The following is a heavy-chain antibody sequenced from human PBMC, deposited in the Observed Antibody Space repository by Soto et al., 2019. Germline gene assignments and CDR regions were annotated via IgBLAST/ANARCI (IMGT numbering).Heavy chain of an antibody. CDR1: GGSVNSDNFY. Sequence: SETLSLTCTVSGGSVNSDNFYWSWIRQPPGRGLEWIGYIYYTGSTNYNPSLKSRVTISIDTSRNQFSLKLSSVTAADTAVYYCAREFSNSPEAFDSWGQGSLVTVSS. D-gene: IGHD6-6*01. CDR2: IYYTGST. J-gene: IGHJ4*02. CDR3: AREFSNSPEAFDS. V-gene: IGHV4-61*01.